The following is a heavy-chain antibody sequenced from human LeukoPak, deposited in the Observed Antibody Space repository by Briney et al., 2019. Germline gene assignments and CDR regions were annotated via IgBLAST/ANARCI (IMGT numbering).Heavy chain of an antibody. CDR3: ARLGLLWFGESRAALNWFDP. D-gene: IGHD3-10*01. CDR1: GGSISSGGYY. V-gene: IGHV4-31*03. CDR2: IYYSGST. Sequence: PSQTLSLTCTVSGGSISSGGYYWTWIRQHPGKGLEWIGYIYYSGSTNYNPSLKSRVTISVDTSKNQFSLKLSSVTAADTAVYYCARLGLLWFGESRAALNWFDPWGQGTLVTVSS. J-gene: IGHJ5*02.